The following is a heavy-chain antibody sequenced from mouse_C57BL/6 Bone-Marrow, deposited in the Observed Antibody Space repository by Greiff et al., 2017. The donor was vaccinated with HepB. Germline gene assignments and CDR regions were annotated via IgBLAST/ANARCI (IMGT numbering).Heavy chain of an antibody. J-gene: IGHJ3*01. CDR1: GFTFSDYG. CDR3: ARPFYYYGSSYTWFAY. D-gene: IGHD1-1*01. V-gene: IGHV5-17*01. CDR2: ISSGSSTI. Sequence: EVMLVESGGGLVKPGGSLKLSCAASGFTFSDYGMHWVRQASEKGLEWVAYISSGSSTIYYADTVKGRFTISRDNAKNTLFLQMTSLRSEDTAMYYCARPFYYYGSSYTWFAYWGQGTLVTVSA.